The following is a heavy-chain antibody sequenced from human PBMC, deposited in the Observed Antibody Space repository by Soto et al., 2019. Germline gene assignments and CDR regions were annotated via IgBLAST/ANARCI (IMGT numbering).Heavy chain of an antibody. V-gene: IGHV3-23*01. Sequence: EVQLLESGGGLVQPGGSLRLSCAASGFTFSSYAMSWVRQAPGKGLEWVSAISGSGGSTYYADSVKVRFTISRDNSKNTLYLQMNSLRAEDTAVYYCASQGRGHCSSTSCYAWYFDLWGRGTLVTVSS. CDR1: GFTFSSYA. D-gene: IGHD2-2*01. CDR2: ISGSGGST. CDR3: ASQGRGHCSSTSCYAWYFDL. J-gene: IGHJ2*01.